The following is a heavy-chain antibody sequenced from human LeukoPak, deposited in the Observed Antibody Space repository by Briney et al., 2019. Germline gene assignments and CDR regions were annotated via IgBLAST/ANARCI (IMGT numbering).Heavy chain of an antibody. J-gene: IGHJ3*01. CDR1: GFTFNDAA. D-gene: IGHD5-24*01. CDR3: AKDIQLSA. CDR2: IASSGRNT. Sequence: GGSLRLSCAASGFTFNDAAMTWVRQAPGKGLEWVSLIASSGRNTYYTDSVRGRFTISRDNSKKTLSLQMNSLRVEDTAIYCCAKDIQLSAWGRGTMVTVSA. V-gene: IGHV3-23*01.